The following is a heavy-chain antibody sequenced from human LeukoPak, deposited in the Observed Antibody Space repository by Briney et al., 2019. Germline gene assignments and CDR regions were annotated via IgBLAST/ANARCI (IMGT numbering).Heavy chain of an antibody. CDR3: AKDPGQAGTAYWYFAL. J-gene: IGHJ2*01. Sequence: QTGGSLRLSCAASGFTFSTHAMHWVRQAPGKGLEWVAVISYDEKNIYHGDSVKGRFTVSRDNTKNTLYLQMNSLRAEDTAIYYCAKDPGQAGTAYWYFALWGRGTLVTVSS. CDR1: GFTFSTHA. V-gene: IGHV3-30*18. CDR2: ISYDEKNI. D-gene: IGHD1-1*01.